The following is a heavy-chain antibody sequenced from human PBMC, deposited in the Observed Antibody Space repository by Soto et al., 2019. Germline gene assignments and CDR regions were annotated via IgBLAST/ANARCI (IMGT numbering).Heavy chain of an antibody. Sequence: EVQLVESGGGLVQPGGSLRLSCAASGFTFSLYSMSWVRQAPGKGLGWVSYISRSSTGIHYADSVKGRFTISRDDVTNSMHLQMNSLRDGDTAVYYWARAVTWGLDVWGQGTTVSISS. V-gene: IGHV3-48*02. J-gene: IGHJ6*01. CDR2: ISRSSTGI. D-gene: IGHD3-10*01. CDR3: ARAVTWGLDV. CDR1: GFTFSLYS.